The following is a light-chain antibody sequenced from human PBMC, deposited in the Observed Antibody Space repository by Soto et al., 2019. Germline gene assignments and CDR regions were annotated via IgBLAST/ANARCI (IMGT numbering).Light chain of an antibody. Sequence: DIQMTQSPSSLSASVGDRVTITCRASQGISNYLAWYQQKPGEAPKLLIYSASTLKSGVPSRFSGSGSGTEFTLTISSLQPEDVATYYGQKSTSAPLTFGPGTTVDIK. CDR2: SAS. CDR1: QGISNY. V-gene: IGKV1-27*01. CDR3: QKSTSAPLT. J-gene: IGKJ3*01.